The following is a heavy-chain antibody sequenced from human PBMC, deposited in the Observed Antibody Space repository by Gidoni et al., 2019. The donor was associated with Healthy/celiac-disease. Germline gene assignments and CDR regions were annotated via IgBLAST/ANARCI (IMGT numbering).Heavy chain of an antibody. Sequence: QVQLVESGGGVVQPGRSLRLSCAASGFTFRSYGMHWVRQAPGKGLEWVAVIWYDGSNKYYADSVKGRFTISRDNSKNTLYLQMNSLRAEDTAVYYCARSTLNYYDSSGYYSLDYWGQGTLVTVSS. J-gene: IGHJ4*02. CDR3: ARSTLNYYDSSGYYSLDY. V-gene: IGHV3-33*01. CDR1: GFTFRSYG. D-gene: IGHD3-22*01. CDR2: IWYDGSNK.